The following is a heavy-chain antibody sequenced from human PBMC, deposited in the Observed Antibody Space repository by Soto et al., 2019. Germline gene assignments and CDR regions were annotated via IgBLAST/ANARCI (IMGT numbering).Heavy chain of an antibody. CDR3: AKEGPTTNWYFDY. Sequence: QVQLVESGGGVVQPGRSLRLSCAASGFTFSSYGMHWVRQAPGKGLEWVTVISYDGNVAYYADSVKGRFTISRDNSKNTLYLQMNSLRTEDTAIYYCAKEGPTTNWYFDYWGQGNLVTLSP. D-gene: IGHD1-1*01. J-gene: IGHJ4*02. CDR2: ISYDGNVA. CDR1: GFTFSSYG. V-gene: IGHV3-30*18.